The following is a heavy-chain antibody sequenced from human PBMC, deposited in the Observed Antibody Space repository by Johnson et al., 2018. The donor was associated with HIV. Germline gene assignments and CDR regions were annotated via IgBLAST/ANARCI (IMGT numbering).Heavy chain of an antibody. Sequence: VQLVESGGGLVQPGGSLRLSCAASGFTVSSDYMTWVRQAPGRGLEWVSIIYSGGSTYFTRSVKGRFTISRDNSKNTLYLQMGSLRAEDMAVYYCARGWELLTPAFDIWGQGTMVTVSS. CDR1: GFTVSSDY. J-gene: IGHJ3*02. CDR2: IYSGGST. CDR3: ARGWELLTPAFDI. D-gene: IGHD1-26*01. V-gene: IGHV3-66*01.